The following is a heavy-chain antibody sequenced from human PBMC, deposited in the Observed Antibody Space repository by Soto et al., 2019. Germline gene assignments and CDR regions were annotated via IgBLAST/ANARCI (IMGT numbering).Heavy chain of an antibody. V-gene: IGHV4-34*01. CDR1: GGSFSGYY. CDR3: ARCLGYCSGGSCYSFLAPCDY. Sequence: SETLSLTCAVYGGSFSGYYWSWIRQPPGKGLEWIGEINHSGSTNYNPSLKSRVTISVDTSKNQFSLKLSSVTAADTAVYYCARCLGYCSGGSCYSFLAPCDYWGQGTLVTVSS. J-gene: IGHJ4*02. CDR2: INHSGST. D-gene: IGHD2-15*01.